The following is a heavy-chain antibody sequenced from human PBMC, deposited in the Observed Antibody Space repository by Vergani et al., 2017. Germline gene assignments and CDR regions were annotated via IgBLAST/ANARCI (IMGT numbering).Heavy chain of an antibody. V-gene: IGHV1-2*02. CDR1: GYTFTGYY. D-gene: IGHD6-6*01. Sequence: QVQLVQSGAEVKKPGASVKVSCKASGYTFTGYYMHWLRQAPGQGLEWMGWINPNSGGTNYAQKFQGRVTMTRDTSISTAYMELSRLRSDDTAVYYCARVHESIEYSSASGDYYYYYMDVWGKGTTVTVSS. CDR3: ARVHESIEYSSASGDYYYYYMDV. CDR2: INPNSGGT. J-gene: IGHJ6*03.